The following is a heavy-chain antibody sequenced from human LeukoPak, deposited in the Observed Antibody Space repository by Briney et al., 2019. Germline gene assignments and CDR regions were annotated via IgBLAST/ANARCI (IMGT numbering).Heavy chain of an antibody. CDR1: GFTFGSYS. V-gene: IGHV3-21*04. CDR2: ISSSSSYI. J-gene: IGHJ6*02. Sequence: GGSLRLSCAASGFTFGSYSMNWVRQAPGKGLEWVSSISSSSSYIYYADSVKGRFTISRDNAKNSLYLQMNSLRAEDTAVYYCAKKIRYCSGGSCPYGMDVWGQGTTVTVSS. CDR3: AKKIRYCSGGSCPYGMDV. D-gene: IGHD2-15*01.